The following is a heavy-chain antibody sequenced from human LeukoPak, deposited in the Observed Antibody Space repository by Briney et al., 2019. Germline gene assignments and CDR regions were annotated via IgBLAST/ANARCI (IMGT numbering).Heavy chain of an antibody. CDR1: GGSISSGGYY. D-gene: IGHD6-13*01. Sequence: PSQTLSLTCTVSGGSISSGGYYWSWIRQPPGKGLEWIGYIYHSGSTYYNPSLKSRVTISVDRSKNQFSLKLSSVTAADTAVYYCARERIAAAGGYYMDVWGKGTTVTVSS. V-gene: IGHV4-30-2*01. CDR3: ARERIAAAGGYYMDV. CDR2: IYHSGST. J-gene: IGHJ6*03.